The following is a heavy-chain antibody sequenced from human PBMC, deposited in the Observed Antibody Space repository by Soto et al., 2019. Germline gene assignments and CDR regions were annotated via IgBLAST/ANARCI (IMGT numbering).Heavy chain of an antibody. Sequence: GASVKVSCKASGYTFTSYYMHWVRQAPGQGLGWMGIINPSGGSTSYAQKFQGRVTMTRDTSTSTVYMELSSLRSEDTAVYYCARDSSGWYDTYYFDYWGQGTLVTVSS. CDR3: ARDSSGWYDTYYFDY. J-gene: IGHJ4*02. V-gene: IGHV1-46*03. D-gene: IGHD6-19*01. CDR1: GYTFTSYY. CDR2: INPSGGST.